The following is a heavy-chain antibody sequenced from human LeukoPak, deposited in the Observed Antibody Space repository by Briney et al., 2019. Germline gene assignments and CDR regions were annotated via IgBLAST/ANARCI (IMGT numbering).Heavy chain of an antibody. Sequence: PSETLSLTCAVYGGSFSGYHWSWIRQPPGKGLEWIGEINHSGSTDYNPSLKSRVTISVDTSKNQFSLKLSSVTAADTAVYYCARGSFLGVVGATTSPFDYWGQGTLVTVSS. V-gene: IGHV4-34*01. CDR3: ARGSFLGVVGATTSPFDY. CDR1: GGSFSGYH. CDR2: INHSGST. J-gene: IGHJ4*02. D-gene: IGHD1-26*01.